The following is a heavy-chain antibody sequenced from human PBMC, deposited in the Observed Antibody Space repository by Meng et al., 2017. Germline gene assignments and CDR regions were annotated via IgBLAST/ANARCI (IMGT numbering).Heavy chain of an antibody. V-gene: IGHV3-53*02. CDR1: GFSVTTSY. CDR3: ARDSSSGWYHNY. CDR2: IYSGGST. J-gene: IGHJ4*02. Sequence: EVQLAETGGGLIQPGGSLRLSCTASGFSVTTSYMSWVRQAPGKGLEWVSVIYSGGSTYYADSVKGRSSISRDNSKNTLYLQMNSLRAEDTAVYFCARDSSSGWYHNYWGQGTLVTVSS. D-gene: IGHD6-19*01.